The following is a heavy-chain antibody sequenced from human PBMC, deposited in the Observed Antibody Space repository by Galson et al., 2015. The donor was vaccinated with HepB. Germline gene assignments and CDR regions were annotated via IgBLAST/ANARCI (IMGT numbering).Heavy chain of an antibody. CDR1: GFTFTKSG. CDR3: AKDAYKSSYYFDS. V-gene: IGHV3-33*06. D-gene: IGHD3-16*01. J-gene: IGHJ4*02. Sequence: SLRLSCAASGFTFTKSGMHWVRQAPGKGLEWMAVIWSDGTHKYYADSVRGRFSISRDNTNKTLYLHMNSLRAEDTAVYYCAKDAYKSSYYFDSWGQGILVTVPS. CDR2: IWSDGTHK.